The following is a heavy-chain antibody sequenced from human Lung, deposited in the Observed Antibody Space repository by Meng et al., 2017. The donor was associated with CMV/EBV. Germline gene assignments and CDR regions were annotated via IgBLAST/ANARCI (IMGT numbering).Heavy chain of an antibody. CDR2: FVNYVDT. D-gene: IGHD2-15*01. V-gene: IGHV1-18*01. J-gene: IGHJ4*02. Sequence: QVPLVQSGPEVKKPGASVRVSCKASGYTFGSYGICWVRQAPGQGLEWMGWFVNYVDTYPAPKFQGRVTMTTDTHTNTAFMELRSLTSDDTAVYYCASGTPGRSYCDYWGQGTLVTVSS. CDR3: ASGTPGRSYCDY. CDR1: GYTFGSYG.